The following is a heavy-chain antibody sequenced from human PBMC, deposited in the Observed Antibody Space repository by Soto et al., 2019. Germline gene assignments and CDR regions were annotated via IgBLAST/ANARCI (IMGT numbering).Heavy chain of an antibody. V-gene: IGHV4-39*01. CDR3: ARYYGDYKNYFDY. D-gene: IGHD4-17*01. Sequence: SETLSLTCTVSGGSIRSYFWGWIRQPPGKGLELIGSIFYSGTTYNNPSLNSRVTLSVDTSKNQFSLKLNSVTAADTAVYYCARYYGDYKNYFDYWGQGTLVTVSS. CDR2: IFYSGTT. J-gene: IGHJ4*02. CDR1: GGSIRSYF.